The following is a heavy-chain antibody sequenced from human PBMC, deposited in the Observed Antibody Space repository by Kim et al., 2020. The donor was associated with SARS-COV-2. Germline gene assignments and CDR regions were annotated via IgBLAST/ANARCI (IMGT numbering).Heavy chain of an antibody. CDR3: VKWEQAAHYYYFALDV. D-gene: IGHD2-15*01. CDR2: VDGDAVTI. J-gene: IGHJ6*01. V-gene: IGHV3-23*01. CDR1: GFTFTTCS. Sequence: GGSLRLSCAASGFTFTTCSMSWVRQAPGKGLVWLSIVDGDAVTIYFADSVKGRFTISRDNSKNMVFLQMNTLSAEDTAVYYCVKWEQAAHYYYFALDVWG.